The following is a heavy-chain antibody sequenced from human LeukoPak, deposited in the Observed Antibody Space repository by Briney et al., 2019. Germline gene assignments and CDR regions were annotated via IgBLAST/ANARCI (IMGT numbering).Heavy chain of an antibody. CDR3: ARAHQFQEGSSWTTYYYYYGMDV. Sequence: PSETLSLTCTVSGGSVSSGSYYWSWIRQPPGKGLEWIGYIYYSGSTNYNPSLKSRVTISVDTSKNQFSLKLSSVTAADTAVYYCARAHQFQEGSSWTTYYYYYGMDVWGQGTTVTVSS. V-gene: IGHV4-61*01. CDR1: GGSVSSGSYY. J-gene: IGHJ6*02. CDR2: IYYSGST. D-gene: IGHD6-13*01.